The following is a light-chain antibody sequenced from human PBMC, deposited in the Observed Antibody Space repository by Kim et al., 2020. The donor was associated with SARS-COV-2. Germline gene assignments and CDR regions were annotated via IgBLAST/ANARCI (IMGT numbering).Light chain of an antibody. CDR1: SSDVGTYNR. Sequence: QSALTQPPSVSGSPGQSVTISCTGTSSDVGTYNRVSWYQQSPGTAPKLIIYEVTNRPSGVPGRFSGSKSGNTASLIISGLQAEDEADYYCCSYTTRSTYVFGTGTQLTVL. V-gene: IGLV2-18*02. CDR2: EVT. CDR3: CSYTTRSTYV. J-gene: IGLJ1*01.